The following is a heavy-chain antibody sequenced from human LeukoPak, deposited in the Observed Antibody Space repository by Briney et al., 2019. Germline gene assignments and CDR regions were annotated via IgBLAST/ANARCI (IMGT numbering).Heavy chain of an antibody. CDR1: GFTFSTYW. J-gene: IGHJ4*02. CDR3: TRGRYYLDS. CDR2: FNSDGRST. Sequence: GGSLRLSCAASGFTFSTYWMHWVRQAPGKGLVWVSRFNSDGRSTYYADSVKGRFTISRDNAKNTLYLQMNSLRAEDTAVYYCTRGRYYLDSWGQGTLVTVSS. D-gene: IGHD4-17*01. V-gene: IGHV3-74*01.